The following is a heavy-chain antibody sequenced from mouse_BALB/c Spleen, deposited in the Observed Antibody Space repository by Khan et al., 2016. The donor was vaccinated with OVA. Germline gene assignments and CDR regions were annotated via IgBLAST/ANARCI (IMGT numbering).Heavy chain of an antibody. D-gene: IGHD2-4*01. CDR2: IWSDGST. J-gene: IGHJ4*01. CDR3: ARQPYYHYNIMDY. CDR1: GFSLTNYG. V-gene: IGHV2-6-1*01. Sequence: VELVESGPGLVAPSQSLSITRTISGFSLTNYGVHWVRQPPGKGLEWLVVIWSDGSTTYNSALKSRLTISKDNSKSQVFLKVNSLQTDDTAMYFCARQPYYHYNIMDYWGQGTSVTVSS.